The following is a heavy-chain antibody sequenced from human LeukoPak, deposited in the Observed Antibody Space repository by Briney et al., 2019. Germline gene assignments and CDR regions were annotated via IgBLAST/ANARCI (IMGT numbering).Heavy chain of an antibody. CDR3: TRSLYYYDGSGYYAPGY. CDR2: IRSKAYGGTT. D-gene: IGHD3-22*01. J-gene: IGHJ4*02. CDR1: GFTFGDYA. Sequence: GGSLRLSCTASGFTFGDYAMSWVRQAPGKGLEWVGFIRSKAYGGTTEYAASVKGRFTITRDDSKSIAYLQMNSLKTEDTAVYYCTRSLYYYDGSGYYAPGYWGQGTLVTVSS. V-gene: IGHV3-49*04.